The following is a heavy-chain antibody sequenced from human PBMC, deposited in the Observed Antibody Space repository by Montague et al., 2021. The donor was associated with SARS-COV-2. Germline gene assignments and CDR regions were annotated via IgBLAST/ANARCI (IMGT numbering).Heavy chain of an antibody. J-gene: IGHJ6*03. CDR3: ARLGDGVVPSPILGVGPYYSYCYLDV. Sequence: SQTLSLTCAVHGGSFSTYSWNWIRQPPGKGLEWIGEIHHGGSTNYNTSLKSRVTISADTSKNQFSLKLTSVAAADTAVYYCARLGDGVVPSPILGVGPYYSYCYLDVWGKGTTVAVSS. V-gene: IGHV4-34*01. CDR1: GGSFSTYS. D-gene: IGHD3-10*01. CDR2: IHHGGST.